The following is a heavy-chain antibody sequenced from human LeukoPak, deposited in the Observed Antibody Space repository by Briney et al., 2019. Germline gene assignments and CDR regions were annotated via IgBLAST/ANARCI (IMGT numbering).Heavy chain of an antibody. CDR3: ARDISSRGRGGFDP. D-gene: IGHD6-13*01. V-gene: IGHV4-39*07. J-gene: IGHJ5*02. CDR1: GGSISSSSYY. CDR2: IYYSGST. Sequence: PSETLSLTCTVSGGSISSSSYYWGWIRQPPGKGLEWIGSIYYSGSTYYNPSLKSRVTISVDTSKNQFSLKLSSVTAADTAVYYCARDISSRGRGGFDPWGQGTLVTVSS.